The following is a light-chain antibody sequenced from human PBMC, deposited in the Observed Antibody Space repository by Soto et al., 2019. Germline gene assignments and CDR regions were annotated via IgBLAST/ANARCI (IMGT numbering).Light chain of an antibody. CDR3: ATWDSKLRAVV. CDR2: EHN. V-gene: IGLV1-51*01. CDR1: ISNIGVNY. Sequence: QSVLTQPPSVSAAPGLKVTISCSGSISNIGVNYVSWYQQVPGTAPKLLIYEHNKRPSGIPDRFSGSTSGTSATLGITGLQTGDEGDYYCATWDSKLRAVVFGGGTKLTVL. J-gene: IGLJ2*01.